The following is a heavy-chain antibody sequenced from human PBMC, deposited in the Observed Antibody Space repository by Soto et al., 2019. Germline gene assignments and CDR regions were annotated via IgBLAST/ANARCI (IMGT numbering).Heavy chain of an antibody. V-gene: IGHV3-21*01. CDR1: GFTFSSYS. D-gene: IGHD2-15*01. CDR2: ISSSSSYI. CDR3: ARGLHCSGGSCVFDY. Sequence: EVQLVESGGGLVKPGGSLRLSCAASGFTFSSYSMNWVRQAPGKGLEWVSSISSSSSYIYYADSVKGRFTISRDNAKNSLYLQMNSLRAEDTAVYYCARGLHCSGGSCVFDYWSQGTLVTVSS. J-gene: IGHJ4*02.